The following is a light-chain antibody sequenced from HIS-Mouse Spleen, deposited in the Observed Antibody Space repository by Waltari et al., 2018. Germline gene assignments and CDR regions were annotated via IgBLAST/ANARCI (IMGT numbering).Light chain of an antibody. CDR2: KAS. Sequence: DIPMTQSPSTLSASVGDRVTITCRASQSISSWLAWYQQKPGKVPKLLIYKASSLESGVPSRFSGSGSGTEFTLTISSLQPDDFATYYCQQYNSYSPTFGGGTKVEIK. CDR1: QSISSW. J-gene: IGKJ4*01. CDR3: QQYNSYSPT. V-gene: IGKV1-5*03.